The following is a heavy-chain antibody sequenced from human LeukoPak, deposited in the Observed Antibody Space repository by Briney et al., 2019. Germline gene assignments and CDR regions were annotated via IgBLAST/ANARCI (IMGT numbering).Heavy chain of an antibody. Sequence: ASVKVSCKASGGTFSSYAISWVRQAPGQGLEWMGWISAYNGNTNYAQKLQGRVTMTTDTSTSTAYMELRSLRSDDTAVYYCAASYSSSWSAFDIWGQGTMVTVSS. J-gene: IGHJ3*02. CDR1: GGTFSSYA. D-gene: IGHD6-13*01. CDR2: ISAYNGNT. V-gene: IGHV1-18*01. CDR3: AASYSSSWSAFDI.